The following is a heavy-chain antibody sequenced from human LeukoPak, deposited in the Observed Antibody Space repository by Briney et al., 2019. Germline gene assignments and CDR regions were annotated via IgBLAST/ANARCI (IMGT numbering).Heavy chain of an antibody. V-gene: IGHV4-61*02. CDR2: SYGSGST. D-gene: IGHD3-9*01. Sequence: SQTLSLTCTVSGDSITSCSYYWSRVPQAAGKGLEWNWRSYGSGSTNYNPSLQSRLPISVDTSKSLFSLKLPSVTAEDTAFYFCARVRDDVLTNYHDALDIWGQGTLVTVSS. CDR1: GDSITSCSYY. J-gene: IGHJ3*02. CDR3: ARVRDDVLTNYHDALDI.